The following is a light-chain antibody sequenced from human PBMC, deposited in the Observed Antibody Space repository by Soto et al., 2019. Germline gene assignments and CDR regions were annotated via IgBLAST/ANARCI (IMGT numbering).Light chain of an antibody. CDR3: QQRSNWPPSIT. CDR1: QSVDRNY. V-gene: IGKV3-11*01. CDR2: DAS. J-gene: IGKJ5*01. Sequence: EIVLTQSPGTLSLSPGARATLSCRASQSVDRNYLAWYQHKPGQAPRLLIYDASNRATGIPARFSGSGSGTDFTLTISSLEPEDFAVYYCQQRSNWPPSITFGQGTRLEIK.